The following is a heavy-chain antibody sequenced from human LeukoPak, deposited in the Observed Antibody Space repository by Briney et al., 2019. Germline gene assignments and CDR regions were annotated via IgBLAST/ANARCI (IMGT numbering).Heavy chain of an antibody. CDR3: ARQDKWLRDY. CDR1: GGSISSYY. J-gene: IGHJ4*02. V-gene: IGHV4-39*01. Sequence: SETLSLTCTVSGGSISSYYWGWIRQPPGKGLEWIGSIYYSGSTYYNPSLKSRVTISVDTSKNQFSLKLSSVTAADTAVYYCARQDKWLRDYWGQGTLVTVSS. D-gene: IGHD5-12*01. CDR2: IYYSGST.